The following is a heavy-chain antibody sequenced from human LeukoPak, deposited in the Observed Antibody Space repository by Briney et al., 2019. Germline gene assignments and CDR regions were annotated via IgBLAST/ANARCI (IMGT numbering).Heavy chain of an antibody. V-gene: IGHV3-30*02. CDR3: ATTSYYDSSGYYA. D-gene: IGHD3-22*01. CDR1: GFTFSSYG. J-gene: IGHJ5*02. CDR2: IRYDGSNK. Sequence: TGGSLRLSCAASGFTFSSYGMHWVRQAPGKGLEWVAFIRYDGSNKYYADSVKGRFTISRDNSKNTLYLQMNSLRAEDTAVYYCATTSYYDSSGYYAWGQGTLVTVSS.